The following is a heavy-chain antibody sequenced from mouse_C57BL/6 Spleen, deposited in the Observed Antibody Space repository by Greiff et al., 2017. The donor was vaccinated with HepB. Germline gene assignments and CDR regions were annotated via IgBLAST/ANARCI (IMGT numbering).Heavy chain of an antibody. Sequence: EVQVVEPGPELVKPGASVKMSCKASGYTFTDYYMHWVKQSHGKSLEWIGYINPNNGGTSYNQKFKDKATLTVNKSSSTAYMELRSLPSEDSAVYYCANPAWFAYWGQGTLVTVSA. V-gene: IGHV1-22*01. CDR1: GYTFTDYY. CDR2: INPNNGGT. CDR3: ANPAWFAY. J-gene: IGHJ3*01.